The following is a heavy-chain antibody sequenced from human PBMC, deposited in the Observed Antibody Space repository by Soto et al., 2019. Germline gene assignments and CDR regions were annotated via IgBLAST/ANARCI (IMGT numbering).Heavy chain of an antibody. V-gene: IGHV3-33*06. CDR1: GFTRSNYD. J-gene: IGHJ6*02. CDR2: IWYDGSNK. CDR3: AKSPAMVTYYYSYGMDV. Sequence: GGTLRLSCVASGFTRSNYDMHWVHRAPDKEMEWVAVIWYDGSNKYYADSVKGRFTISRDNSKNTLYLQMNSLRAEDTAVYYCAKSPAMVTYYYSYGMDVWGQGTTVTVSS. D-gene: IGHD5-18*01.